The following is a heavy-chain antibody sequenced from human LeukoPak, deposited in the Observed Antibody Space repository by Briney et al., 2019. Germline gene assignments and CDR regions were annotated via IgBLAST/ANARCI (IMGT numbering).Heavy chain of an antibody. CDR1: GFTVSSSY. V-gene: IGHV3-53*01. CDR3: ARDQTITGTTWQYNWLDS. J-gene: IGHJ5*01. Sequence: GGSLRLSCAASGFTVSSSYMSWVRQAPGKGLECVSVMDSGGRTYYADSVKGRFTISRDNSKNTLYLQMNSLRAEGTAVYYCARDQTITGTTWQYNWLDSWGQGTLVTVSS. CDR2: MDSGGRT. D-gene: IGHD1-7*01.